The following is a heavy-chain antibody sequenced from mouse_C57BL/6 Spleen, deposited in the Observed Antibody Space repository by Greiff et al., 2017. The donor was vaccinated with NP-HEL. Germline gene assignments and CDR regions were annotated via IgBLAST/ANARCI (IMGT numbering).Heavy chain of an antibody. V-gene: IGHV5-6*01. CDR3: ARQGYGSSYDYAMDY. D-gene: IGHD1-1*01. CDR2: ISSGGSYT. J-gene: IGHJ4*01. CDR1: GFTFSSYG. Sequence: EVQLVESGGDLVKPGGSLKLSCAASGFTFSSYGMSWVRQTPDKRLEWVATISSGGSYTYYPDSVKGRFTISRDNAKNTLYLQMSSLKSEDTAMYYCARQGYGSSYDYAMDYWGQGTSVTVSS.